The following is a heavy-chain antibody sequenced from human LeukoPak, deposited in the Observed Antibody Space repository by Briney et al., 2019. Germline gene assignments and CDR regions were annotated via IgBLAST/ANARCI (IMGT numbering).Heavy chain of an antibody. CDR2: INHSGST. D-gene: IGHD1-1*01. CDR3: ARLEPRIQFVDY. J-gene: IGHJ4*02. Sequence: SETLSLTCTVSGGSISSYYWSWIRQPPGKGLEWIGEINHSGSTNYNPSLKSRVTISVDTSKNQFSLKLSSVTAADTAVYYCARLEPRIQFVDYWGQGTLVTVSS. CDR1: GGSISSYY. V-gene: IGHV4-34*01.